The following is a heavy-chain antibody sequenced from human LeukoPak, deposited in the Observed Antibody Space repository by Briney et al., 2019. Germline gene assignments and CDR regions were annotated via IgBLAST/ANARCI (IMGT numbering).Heavy chain of an antibody. V-gene: IGHV3-23*01. CDR3: AKDTIDSSGYSRLFDY. D-gene: IGHD3-22*01. Sequence: GGSLRLSCAASGFTFSSCAMSWVRQAPGKGLEWVSAISGSGGSTYYADSVKGRFTISRDNSKNTLYLQMNSLRAEDTAVYYCAKDTIDSSGYSRLFDYWGQGTLVTVSS. CDR1: GFTFSSCA. J-gene: IGHJ4*02. CDR2: ISGSGGST.